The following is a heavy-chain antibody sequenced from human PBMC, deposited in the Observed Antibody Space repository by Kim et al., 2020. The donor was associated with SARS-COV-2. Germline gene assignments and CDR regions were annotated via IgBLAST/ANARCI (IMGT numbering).Heavy chain of an antibody. J-gene: IGHJ5*01. Sequence: GGSLRLSCAASGFTFSDYYMSWIRQAPGKGLEWVSYISSSSSYIYYADSVKGRFTISRDNTKNSLYLQMNNLRAEDTAVYYCAREVSGSNFDSWGQGTLVTVSS. CDR3: AREVSGSNFDS. CDR2: ISSSSSYI. CDR1: GFTFSDYY. D-gene: IGHD1-1*01. V-gene: IGHV3-11*05.